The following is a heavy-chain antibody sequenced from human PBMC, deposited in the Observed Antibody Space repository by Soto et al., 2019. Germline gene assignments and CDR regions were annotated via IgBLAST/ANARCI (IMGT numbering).Heavy chain of an antibody. Sequence: LCCKSAVYGITIYVGSCLRQAPGQGLEWMGWISAYNGNTNYAQKLQGRVTMTTDTSTSTAYMELRSLRSDDTAVYYCARALTTGITIWGQGTLVSGYS. CDR2: ISAYNGNT. CDR1: VYGITIYV. D-gene: IGHD1-1*01. J-gene: IGHJ4*02. V-gene: IGHV1-18*01. CDR3: ARALTTGITI.